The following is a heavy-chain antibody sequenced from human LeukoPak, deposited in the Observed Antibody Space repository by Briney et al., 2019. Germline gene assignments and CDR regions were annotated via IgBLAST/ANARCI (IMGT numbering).Heavy chain of an antibody. D-gene: IGHD5-12*01. V-gene: IGHV4-38-2*02. J-gene: IGHJ4*02. CDR3: ARIGPMVASLLFDY. CDR2: IYHSGST. Sequence: SETLSLTCTVSGYSISSGYYWGWIRQPPGKALEWIGSIYHSGSTYYNPSLKSRVTISVDTSKNQFSLKLSSVTAADTAVYYCARIGPMVASLLFDYWGQGTLVTVSS. CDR1: GYSISSGYY.